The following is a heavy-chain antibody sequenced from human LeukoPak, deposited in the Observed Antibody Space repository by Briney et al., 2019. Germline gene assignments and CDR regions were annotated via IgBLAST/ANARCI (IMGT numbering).Heavy chain of an antibody. J-gene: IGHJ4*02. Sequence: TTSETLSLTCAVYGGSFSGYYWSWIRQPPGKGLEWIGEINHSGSTNYNPSLKSRVTISVDTSKNQFSLKLSSVIASDTAVYYCARSVNPSFYYFDYWGQGTLVTVSS. D-gene: IGHD3-3*01. CDR2: INHSGST. CDR1: GGSFSGYY. CDR3: ARSVNPSFYYFDY. V-gene: IGHV4-34*01.